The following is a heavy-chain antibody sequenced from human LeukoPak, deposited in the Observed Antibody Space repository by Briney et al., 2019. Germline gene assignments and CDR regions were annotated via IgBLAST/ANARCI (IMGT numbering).Heavy chain of an antibody. CDR2: INSDGSST. CDR3: AAGVVRPY. V-gene: IGHV3-74*01. CDR1: GFTFDDYG. Sequence: GGSLRLSCAASGFTFDDYGMSWVRQAPGKGLEWVSRINSDGSSTSYADSVKGRFTISRDNAKHTLYLQMNSLRAEDTAVYYCAAGVVRPYWGQGTLVTVSS. D-gene: IGHD3-3*01. J-gene: IGHJ4*02.